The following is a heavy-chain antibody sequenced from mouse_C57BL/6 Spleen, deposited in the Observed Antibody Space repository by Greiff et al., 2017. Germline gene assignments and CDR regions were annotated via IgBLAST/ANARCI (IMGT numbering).Heavy chain of an antibody. Sequence: VQLVESGPELVKPGASVKISCKASGYAFSSSWMNWVKQRPGKGLEWIGRIYPGDGDTNYNGKFKGKATLTADKSSSTAYMQLSSLTSEDSAVYFCARSRGYDYDETWGQGTLVTVSA. J-gene: IGHJ3*01. D-gene: IGHD2-4*01. CDR1: GYAFSSSW. CDR2: IYPGDGDT. CDR3: ARSRGYDYDET. V-gene: IGHV1-82*01.